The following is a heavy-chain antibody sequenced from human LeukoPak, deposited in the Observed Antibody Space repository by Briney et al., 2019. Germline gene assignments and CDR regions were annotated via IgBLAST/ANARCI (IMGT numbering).Heavy chain of an antibody. CDR1: GFTFSNYA. Sequence: SGGSLRLSCAASGFTFSNYAMSWVRQAPGKGLEWVSTISGSGSSTYYADSVKGRFTVSRDNSRNTLYLQMDSLRAEDSAVYYCAKDPPRGSGDAFDIWGQGTRVTVSS. CDR3: AKDPPRGSGDAFDI. D-gene: IGHD2-15*01. J-gene: IGHJ3*02. V-gene: IGHV3-23*01. CDR2: ISGSGSST.